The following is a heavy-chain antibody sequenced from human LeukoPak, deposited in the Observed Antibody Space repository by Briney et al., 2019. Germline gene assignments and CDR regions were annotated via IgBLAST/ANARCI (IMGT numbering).Heavy chain of an antibody. J-gene: IGHJ4*02. Sequence: GGSLRLSCTASGFSFSGHWMHWARQLPGKGLVWVSRISPAGSTTSYADSVKGRFTVSRDNAKNTLYLQVNNLRAEDTAVYYCARGPNSNWSGLDFWGQGTLLTVSS. D-gene: IGHD6-6*01. CDR2: ISPAGSTT. V-gene: IGHV3-74*01. CDR3: ARGPNSNWSGLDF. CDR1: GFSFSGHW.